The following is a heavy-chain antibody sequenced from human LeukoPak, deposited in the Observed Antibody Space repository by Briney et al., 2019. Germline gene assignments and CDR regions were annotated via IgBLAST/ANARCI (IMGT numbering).Heavy chain of an antibody. CDR1: GFTFSKYA. V-gene: IGHV3-23*01. J-gene: IGHJ4*02. Sequence: GWSLRLSCAASGFTFSKYAMSWVRQAPGKGLEWVSAISGSDGNTFYADSVKGRFTISRDNSKNTLSLQMNNLRAEDTALYYCARDSSVPYGITEWGQGTLVTVS. CDR2: ISGSDGNT. CDR3: ARDSSVPYGITE. D-gene: IGHD4-17*01.